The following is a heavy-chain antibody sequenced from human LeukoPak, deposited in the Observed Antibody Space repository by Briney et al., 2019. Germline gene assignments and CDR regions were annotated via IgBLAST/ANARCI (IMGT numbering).Heavy chain of an antibody. CDR1: GYTFSTHW. V-gene: IGHV1-46*01. Sequence: ASVKVSCKTSGYTFSTHWMHWVRQAPGQGLEWMGIITPTGGSTSYAQRFQGRVTMTRDMSTSTVYMELSSLRSQDTAVYYCASGGLRYFSRFDPWGQGTLVTVSS. D-gene: IGHD3-9*01. CDR2: ITPTGGST. J-gene: IGHJ5*02. CDR3: ASGGLRYFSRFDP.